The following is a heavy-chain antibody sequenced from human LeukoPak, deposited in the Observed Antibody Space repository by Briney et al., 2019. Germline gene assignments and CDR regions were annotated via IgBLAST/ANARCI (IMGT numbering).Heavy chain of an antibody. J-gene: IGHJ4*02. CDR2: IYYSGST. V-gene: IGHV4-59*01. CDR3: ARGGRFLEWSGPDY. D-gene: IGHD3-3*01. CDR1: GDSIRSNY. Sequence: SETLSLTCTVSGDSIRSNYWSWIRQPPGKGLEWIGYIYYSGSTNYNPSLKSRVTISVDTSKNQFSLKLSSVTAADTAVYYCARGGRFLEWSGPDYWGQGTLVTVSS.